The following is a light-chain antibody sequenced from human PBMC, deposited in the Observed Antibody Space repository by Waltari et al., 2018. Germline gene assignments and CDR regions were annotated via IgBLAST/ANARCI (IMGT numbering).Light chain of an antibody. Sequence: DIVMTQSPDSLAVSLGERATINCKSSQTLLDSSNNRNYLAWYQQTPGQPPKLLIYWASSRESGVPDRFSGSGSGTDFTLTITSLQAEDVAVYYCQQYYSPPPLFTFGPGTKVDIK. CDR3: QQYYSPPPLFT. J-gene: IGKJ3*01. CDR2: WAS. V-gene: IGKV4-1*01. CDR1: QTLLDSSNNRNY.